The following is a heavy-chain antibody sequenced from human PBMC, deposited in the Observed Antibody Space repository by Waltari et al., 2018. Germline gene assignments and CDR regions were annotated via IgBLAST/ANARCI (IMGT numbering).Heavy chain of an antibody. V-gene: IGHV1-69*12. CDR3: ARGGHDYSDYILDSFGSSFDS. CDR2: IIPFITKV. D-gene: IGHD4-17*01. J-gene: IGHJ4*02. Sequence: QVQLVQSGGEVKKPGSSVKVSCKSSGGTFRNYPINWVRQAPGQGLEWMGGIIPFITKVDYAQKFQDRVTITADESTSTAFMELSRLRYDDTAIYYCARGGHDYSDYILDSFGSSFDSWGQGTLVTVSS. CDR1: GGTFRNYP.